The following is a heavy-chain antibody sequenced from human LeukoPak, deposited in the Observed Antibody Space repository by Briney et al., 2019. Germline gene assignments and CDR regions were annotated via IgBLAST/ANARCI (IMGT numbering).Heavy chain of an antibody. J-gene: IGHJ3*02. D-gene: IGHD2-2*01. CDR1: GGSFSGYY. Sequence: SETLSLTCAVSGGSFSGYYWSWIRQPPGKGPEWIGEINHSGSTNYNPSLKSRVTISVDTSKNQFSLKLSSVTAADTAVYYCARERYQLLVAFDIWGQGTMVTVSS. CDR2: INHSGST. V-gene: IGHV4-34*01. CDR3: ARERYQLLVAFDI.